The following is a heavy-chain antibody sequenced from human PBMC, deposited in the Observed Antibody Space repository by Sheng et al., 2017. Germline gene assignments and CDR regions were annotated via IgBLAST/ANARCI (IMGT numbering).Heavy chain of an antibody. D-gene: IGHD3-3*01. CDR2: ISSSSSYI. J-gene: IGHJ6*03. CDR3: AREADYDFSRPYYMDV. CDR1: GFTFSSYS. Sequence: EVQLVESGGGLVKPGGSLRLSCAASGFTFSSYSMNWVRQAPGKGLEWVSSISSSSSYIYYADSVKGRFTISRDNAKNSLYLQMNSLRAEDTAVYYCAREADYDFSRPYYMDVWGKGTTVTVSS. V-gene: IGHV3-21*01.